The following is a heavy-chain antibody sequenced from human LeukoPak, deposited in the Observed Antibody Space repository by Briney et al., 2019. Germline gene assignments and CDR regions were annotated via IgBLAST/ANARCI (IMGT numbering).Heavy chain of an antibody. J-gene: IGHJ4*02. Sequence: PGGSLRLSCAASGFTFSSYGMHWVRQAPGKGLEWVAVIWYDGSNKYYADSVKGRFTISRDNSKNTLYLQMNSLRAEDTAVYYCARDPSFYGDYPDYWGQGTLVTVSS. CDR3: ARDPSFYGDYPDY. CDR2: IWYDGSNK. V-gene: IGHV3-33*01. D-gene: IGHD4-17*01. CDR1: GFTFSSYG.